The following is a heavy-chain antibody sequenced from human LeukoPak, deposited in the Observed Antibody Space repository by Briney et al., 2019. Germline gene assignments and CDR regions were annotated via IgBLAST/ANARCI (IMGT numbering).Heavy chain of an antibody. V-gene: IGHV3-30-3*01. CDR1: GFTFSSYA. CDR2: ISCDGSNK. J-gene: IGHJ4*02. Sequence: GGSLRLSCAASGFTFSSYAMHWVRQAPGKGLEWVAVISCDGSNKYYADSVKGRFTISRDNSKNTLYLQMNSLRAEDTAVYYCARDSTDGVIPRELHPPFDYWGPGTLVTVSS. CDR3: ARDSTDGVIPRELHPPFDY. D-gene: IGHD1-26*01.